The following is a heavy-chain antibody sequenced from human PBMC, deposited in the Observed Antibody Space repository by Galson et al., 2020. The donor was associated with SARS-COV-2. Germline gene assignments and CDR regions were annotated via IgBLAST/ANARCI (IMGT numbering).Heavy chain of an antibody. CDR3: AGGVRDRDGYNVDY. CDR1: GYTFTSYD. CDR2: MNPNSGNT. J-gene: IGHJ4*02. Sequence: ASVNVSCKASGYTFTSYDINWVRQASGQGLEWMGWMNPNSGNTGYAHKFQGRVTMTRNTSISTAYMELSSLRSEDTAVYYCAGGVRDRDGYNVDYWGQGTLVTISS. V-gene: IGHV1-8*01. D-gene: IGHD1-1*01.